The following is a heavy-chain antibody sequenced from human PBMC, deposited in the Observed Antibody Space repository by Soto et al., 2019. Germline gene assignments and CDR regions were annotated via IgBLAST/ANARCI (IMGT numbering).Heavy chain of an antibody. CDR2: ISSSSSYI. J-gene: IGHJ4*02. V-gene: IGHV3-21*01. Sequence: GGSLRLSCAASGFTFSSYSMNWVRQAPGKGLEGVSSISSSSSYIYYADSVKGRLTISRDSAKNSLYLQMNSLRAEDTAVYYCASLVATGYRGQGTLVTVSS. D-gene: IGHD5-12*01. CDR3: ASLVATGY. CDR1: GFTFSSYS.